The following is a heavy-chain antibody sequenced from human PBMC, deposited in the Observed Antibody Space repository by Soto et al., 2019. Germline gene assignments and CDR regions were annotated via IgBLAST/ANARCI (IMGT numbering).Heavy chain of an antibody. D-gene: IGHD3-10*01. J-gene: IGHJ4*02. V-gene: IGHV4-30-2*01. Sequence: PSETLSLTCAVSGGSISSGGYSWSWIRQPPGKGLEWIGYIYHSGSTYYNPSLKSRVTISVDRSKNQFSLKLSSVTAADTAVYYCARSLYGFLDYWGQGTLVTVSS. CDR1: GGSISSGGYS. CDR2: IYHSGST. CDR3: ARSLYGFLDY.